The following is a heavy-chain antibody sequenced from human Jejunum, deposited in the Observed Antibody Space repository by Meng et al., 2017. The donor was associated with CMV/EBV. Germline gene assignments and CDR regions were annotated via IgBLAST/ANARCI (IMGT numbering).Heavy chain of an antibody. J-gene: IGHJ4*02. Sequence: SGFNFTAYPLTRVRQSPGGGLEWVSSNSGNSVYTYYAESVKGRFTISRDNSKNTVYLKMNSLRADDTAVYYCGKPLRGGAGRSEVDYWGQGTLVTVSS. CDR1: GFNFTAYP. V-gene: IGHV3-23*01. CDR2: NSGNSVYT. CDR3: GKPLRGGAGRSEVDY. D-gene: IGHD3-16*01.